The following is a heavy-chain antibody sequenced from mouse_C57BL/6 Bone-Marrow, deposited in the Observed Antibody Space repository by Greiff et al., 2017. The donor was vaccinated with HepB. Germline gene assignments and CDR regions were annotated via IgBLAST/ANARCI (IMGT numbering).Heavy chain of an antibody. Sequence: QVQLKQPGAALVKPGASVKMSCKASGYTFTSYWITWVKQRPGQGLEWIGDIYPGSGSTNYNEKFKSKATLTVDTSSSTAYMQLSSLTSEDSAVYYCARTGLRFWFAYWGQGTLVTVSA. V-gene: IGHV1-55*01. CDR2: IYPGSGST. CDR3: ARTGLRFWFAY. D-gene: IGHD1-1*01. CDR1: GYTFTSYW. J-gene: IGHJ3*01.